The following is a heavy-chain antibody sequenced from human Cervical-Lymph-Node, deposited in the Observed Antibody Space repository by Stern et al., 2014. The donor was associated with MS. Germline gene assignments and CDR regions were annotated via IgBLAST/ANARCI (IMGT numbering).Heavy chain of an antibody. Sequence: VQLVESGGGVVQPGRSLRLSCAVSGFIFSNYGMHWVRQATGKGLEWLAVISLDGSNIDIAVCVKCRFTSSRDNSKDTLSLQMNSVRLEDTAVYYCAKDRGEFHRPLGIADYWGQGTLVTVSS. D-gene: IGHD7-27*01. J-gene: IGHJ4*02. CDR2: ISLDGSNI. CDR3: AKDRGEFHRPLGIADY. CDR1: GFIFSNYG. V-gene: IGHV3-30*18.